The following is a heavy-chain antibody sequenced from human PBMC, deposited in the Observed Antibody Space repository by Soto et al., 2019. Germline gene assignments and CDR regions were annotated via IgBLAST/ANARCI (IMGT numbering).Heavy chain of an antibody. J-gene: IGHJ3*02. D-gene: IGHD2-2*01. CDR3: ARDKSIVVVPSAIQIDAFEI. V-gene: IGHV1-69*08. CDR2: IIPILGIA. Sequence: QVQLVQSGAEVKKPGSSVKVSCKASGGTFSSYTISWVRQAPGQGLEWMGRIIPILGIANYAQKFQGRVTITADKSTSTAYMEMSSLRSEDTAVYYCARDKSIVVVPSAIQIDAFEILGQGTIVTVSS. CDR1: GGTFSSYT.